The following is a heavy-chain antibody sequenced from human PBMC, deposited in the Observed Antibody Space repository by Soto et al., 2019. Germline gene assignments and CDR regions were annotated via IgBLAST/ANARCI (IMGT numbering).Heavy chain of an antibody. CDR3: AYDSSGYYSHYYYYGMDV. V-gene: IGHV3-53*01. J-gene: IGHJ6*02. CDR1: GFTVSSNY. D-gene: IGHD3-22*01. Sequence: GGSLRLSCAASGFTVSSNYMSWVRQAPGKGLEWVSVIYSGGSTYYADSVKGRFTISRDNSKNTLYLQMNSLRAEDTAVYYCAYDSSGYYSHYYYYGMDVWGQGTTVTVSS. CDR2: IYSGGST.